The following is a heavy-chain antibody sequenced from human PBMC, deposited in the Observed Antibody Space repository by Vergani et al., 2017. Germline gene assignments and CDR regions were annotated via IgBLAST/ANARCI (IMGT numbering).Heavy chain of an antibody. Sequence: QVQLQESGPGLVKPSETLSLTCTVSGGTISSYYWSWIRQPPGKGLEWIGYIYYSGSTNYNPALKSRVTISVDTSKNQFSLKLSSVTAADTAVYYWARGDSCYEIDYWGQGTLVTVSS. D-gene: IGHD5-12*01. CDR1: GGTISSYY. J-gene: IGHJ4*02. CDR3: ARGDSCYEIDY. CDR2: IYYSGST. V-gene: IGHV4-59*01.